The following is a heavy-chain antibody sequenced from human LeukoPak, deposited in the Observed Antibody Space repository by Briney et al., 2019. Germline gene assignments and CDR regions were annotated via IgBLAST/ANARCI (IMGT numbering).Heavy chain of an antibody. D-gene: IGHD3-10*01. CDR1: GYSFTNYW. Sequence: GESLKISCKGSGYSFTNYWIVWVRQMPGKGLEWIGIIYPDDSDTRYSPSFQGQVTISADKSISTAYLQWGSLRASDTAMYYCARSFYRYHSGTFLFAGYWGQGTLVTVSS. J-gene: IGHJ4*02. V-gene: IGHV5-51*01. CDR2: IYPDDSDT. CDR3: ARSFYRYHSGTFLFAGY.